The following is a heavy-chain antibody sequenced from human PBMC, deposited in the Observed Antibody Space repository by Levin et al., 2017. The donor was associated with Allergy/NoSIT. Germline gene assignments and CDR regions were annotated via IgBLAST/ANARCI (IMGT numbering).Heavy chain of an antibody. V-gene: IGHV3-30*18. Sequence: SCAASGFSFSNYGMHWVRQAPGKGLEWVAIISYDGSHQYYADSVKGRFTISRDNSKNTLSLQMSSLRPEDTAVYYCAKTHNSSLSFDQWGQGTLVTVSS. CDR1: GFSFSNYG. D-gene: IGHD6-13*01. CDR2: ISYDGSHQ. J-gene: IGHJ4*02. CDR3: AKTHNSSLSFDQ.